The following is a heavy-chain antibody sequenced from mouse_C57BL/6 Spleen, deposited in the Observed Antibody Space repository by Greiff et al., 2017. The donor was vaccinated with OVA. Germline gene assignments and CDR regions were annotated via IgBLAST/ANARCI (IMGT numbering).Heavy chain of an antibody. V-gene: IGHV5-4*03. CDR2: ISDGGSYT. J-gene: IGHJ3*01. Sequence: EVMLVESGGGLVKPGGSLKLSCAASGFTFSSYAMSWVRQTPEKRLEWVATISDGGSYTYYPDNVKGRFTISRDNAKNNLYLQMSHLKSEDTAMYYCARGSNPFAYWGQGTLVTVSA. CDR1: GFTFSSYA. D-gene: IGHD2-5*01. CDR3: ARGSNPFAY.